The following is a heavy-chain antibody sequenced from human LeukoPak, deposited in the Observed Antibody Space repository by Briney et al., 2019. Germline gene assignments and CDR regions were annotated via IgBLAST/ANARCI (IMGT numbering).Heavy chain of an antibody. V-gene: IGHV3-74*01. Sequence: PGGSLRLSCAASGFTFSTYWMHWVRQVPGKGLVWVSRISSDGISTAYADSVKGRFTLSRDNAKNTLYLQMNSLRADDTAVYYCARSREPGRAGDYWGQGTLVTVSS. J-gene: IGHJ4*02. D-gene: IGHD5-24*01. CDR3: ARSREPGRAGDY. CDR1: GFTFSTYW. CDR2: ISSDGIST.